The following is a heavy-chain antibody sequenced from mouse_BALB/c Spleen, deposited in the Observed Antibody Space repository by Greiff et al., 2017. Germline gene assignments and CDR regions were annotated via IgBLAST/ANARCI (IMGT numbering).Heavy chain of an antibody. D-gene: IGHD1-2*01. CDR3: AREGITTAGFDY. Sequence: EVKLVESGPGLVKPSQSLSLTCSVTGYSITSGYYWNWIRQFPGNKLEWMGYISYDGSNNYNPSLKNRISITRDTSKNQFFLKLNSVTTEDTATYYCAREGITTAGFDYWGQGTTLTVSS. CDR2: ISYDGSN. J-gene: IGHJ2*01. CDR1: GYSITSGYY. V-gene: IGHV3-6*02.